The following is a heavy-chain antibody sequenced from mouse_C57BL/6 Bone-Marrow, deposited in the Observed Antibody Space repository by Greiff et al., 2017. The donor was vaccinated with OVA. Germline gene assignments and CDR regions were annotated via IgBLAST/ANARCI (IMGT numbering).Heavy chain of an antibody. CDR3: ARGDDGLYYYAMDY. V-gene: IGHV1-69*01. CDR2: IDPSDSYT. D-gene: IGHD2-3*01. Sequence: QVQLQQPGAELVMPGASVKLSCKASGYTFTSYWMHWVKQRPGQGLEWIGEIDPSDSYTNYNQKFKGKSTLTVDKSSSTAYMQLSSLTSEDSAVYYCARGDDGLYYYAMDYWGQGTSVTVSS. CDR1: GYTFTSYW. J-gene: IGHJ4*01.